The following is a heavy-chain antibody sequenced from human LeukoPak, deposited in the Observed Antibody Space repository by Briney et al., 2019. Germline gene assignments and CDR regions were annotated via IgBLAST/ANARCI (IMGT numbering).Heavy chain of an antibody. J-gene: IGHJ6*02. D-gene: IGHD3-22*01. CDR2: ISSSGGST. Sequence: HPGASLRLSCAASGFTFSSYAMSWVRQAPGKGLEWVSAISSSGGSTYYADSVKGRFTISRDNSKNTLYLQMNSLRAEDTAVYYCAKDYYDSSGYYYYYYGMDVWGQGTTVTVSS. CDR1: GFTFSSYA. CDR3: AKDYYDSSGYYYYYYGMDV. V-gene: IGHV3-23*01.